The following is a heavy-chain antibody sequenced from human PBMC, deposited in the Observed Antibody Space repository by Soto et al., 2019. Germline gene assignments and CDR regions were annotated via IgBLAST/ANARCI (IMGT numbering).Heavy chain of an antibody. CDR3: ARVSRAVGASTTYDF. D-gene: IGHD1-26*01. CDR2: INPNSGDT. J-gene: IGHJ4*02. Sequence: QVQLVQSGAEVKKPGASVKVSCKASGYTFTAHYIHWVRQAPGQGFEWMGRINPNSGDTSYAQRLQGRVTMTRDTSINTVLMELSSLRSDDTALYYCARVSRAVGASTTYDFWAQGTLVTVSS. CDR1: GYTFTAHY. V-gene: IGHV1-2*02.